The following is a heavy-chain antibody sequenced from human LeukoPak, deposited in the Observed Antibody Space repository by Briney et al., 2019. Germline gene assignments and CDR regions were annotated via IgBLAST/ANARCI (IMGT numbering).Heavy chain of an antibody. V-gene: IGHV3-53*05. J-gene: IGHJ6*03. D-gene: IGHD6-19*01. Sequence: GGSLRLSCAASGFSVSSNYMTWVRQAPGKGLQWASSIYSGGAIFYADTVEGRFTISRDNSKNTLYLQMNSLRVEDTAVYFCARGAGVRETYYYFYMDVWGKGTAVSVSS. CDR2: IYSGGAI. CDR3: ARGAGVRETYYYFYMDV. CDR1: GFSVSSNY.